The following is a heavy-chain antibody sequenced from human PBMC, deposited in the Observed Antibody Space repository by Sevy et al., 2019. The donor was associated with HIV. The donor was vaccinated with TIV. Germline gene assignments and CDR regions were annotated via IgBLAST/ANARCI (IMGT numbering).Heavy chain of an antibody. Sequence: GGSLRLSCAASGFDFSIYSMSWVRQAPGKGLEWVSTLSFGCGKINYADSVKGRFTISRDNSKSSVYRQMNNMRVEDTAVYYCAREGCTKHHDYWGHGTLVTVSS. CDR1: GFDFSIYS. D-gene: IGHD2-8*01. J-gene: IGHJ4*01. CDR3: AREGCTKHHDY. V-gene: IGHV3-23*01. CDR2: LSFGCGKI.